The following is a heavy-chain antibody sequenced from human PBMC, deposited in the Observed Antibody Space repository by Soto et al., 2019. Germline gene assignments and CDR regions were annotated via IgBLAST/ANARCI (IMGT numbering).Heavy chain of an antibody. V-gene: IGHV1-18*01. CDR3: ARSQGGSWYNPYYYGMDV. Sequence: ASVKVSCKASGYTFTSYGISWVRQAPGQGLEWMGWISAYNGNTNYAQKLQGRVTMTTDTSTSTAYMELRSLRSDDTAVYYCARSQGGSWYNPYYYGMDVWGQGTTVTVSS. J-gene: IGHJ6*02. CDR1: GYTFTSYG. CDR2: ISAYNGNT. D-gene: IGHD6-13*01.